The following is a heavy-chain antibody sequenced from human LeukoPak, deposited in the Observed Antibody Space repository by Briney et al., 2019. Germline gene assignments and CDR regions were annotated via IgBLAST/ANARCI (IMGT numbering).Heavy chain of an antibody. Sequence: GGSLRLSCAASGGTFSSYAISWVRQAPGQGLEWMGGIIPIFGTANYAQKFQGRVTITADESTSTAYMELSSLRSEDTAVYYCARGKDIDARSYLAPLDYWGQGTLVTVSS. D-gene: IGHD1-26*01. CDR2: IIPIFGTA. CDR1: GGTFSSYA. CDR3: ARGKDIDARSYLAPLDY. J-gene: IGHJ4*02. V-gene: IGHV1-69*01.